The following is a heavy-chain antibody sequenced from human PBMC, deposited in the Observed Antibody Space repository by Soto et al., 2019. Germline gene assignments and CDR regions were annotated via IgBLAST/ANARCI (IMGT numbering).Heavy chain of an antibody. CDR3: AKGPPNPDIVVVPAAPLNYYYYMDV. Sequence: EAQLVESGGGLVQPGRSLRLSCAASGFTFDDYAMHWVRQAPGKGLEWVSGISWNSGSIGYADSVKGRFTISRDNAKNSLYLQMNSLRAEDTALYYCAKGPPNPDIVVVPAAPLNYYYYMDVWGKGTTVTVSS. CDR2: ISWNSGSI. V-gene: IGHV3-9*01. J-gene: IGHJ6*03. CDR1: GFTFDDYA. D-gene: IGHD2-2*01.